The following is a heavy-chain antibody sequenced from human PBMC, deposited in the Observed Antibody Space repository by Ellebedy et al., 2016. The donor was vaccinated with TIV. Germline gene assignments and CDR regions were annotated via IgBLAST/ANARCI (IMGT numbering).Heavy chain of an antibody. D-gene: IGHD3-10*01. CDR2: TNPSDGST. Sequence: AASVKVSCKASGYTFTRYYMHWVRQAPGQGLEWMGLTNPSDGSTSYAQKFQGRVTMTRDTSTNTVSMDLSSLRSDDTAVYYCARDRLSGLGGGGVDVWGQGTTVTVSS. CDR1: GYTFTRYY. J-gene: IGHJ6*02. V-gene: IGHV1-46*01. CDR3: ARDRLSGLGGGGVDV.